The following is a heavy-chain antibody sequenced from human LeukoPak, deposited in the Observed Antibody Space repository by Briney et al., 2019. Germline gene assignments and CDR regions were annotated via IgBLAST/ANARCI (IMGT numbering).Heavy chain of an antibody. J-gene: IGHJ4*02. D-gene: IGHD3-22*01. CDR1: GGSINSYY. CDR3: ARDTSGYRRGSFDY. V-gene: IGHV4-59*01. CDR2: IYCSGST. Sequence: PSETLSLTCTVSGGSINSYYWSWIRQPPGKGLEWIGYIYCSGSTNYNPSLKSRVTISLDTSNNQFSLKLSSVTAADTAVYYCARDTSGYRRGSFDYWGQGTLVTVSS.